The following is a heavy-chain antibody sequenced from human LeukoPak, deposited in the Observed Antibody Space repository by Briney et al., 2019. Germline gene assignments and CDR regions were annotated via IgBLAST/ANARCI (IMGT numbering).Heavy chain of an antibody. Sequence: GGSLRLSCEASGFTFENYVMSWVRQAPGKGLEWVSTINWNGGSTGYADSVKGRFTISRDSAKNSLYLQMNSQRAEDTAVYYCARGVPYDSWSGPHYSDYWGQGTLVTVSS. CDR1: GFTFENYV. D-gene: IGHD3-3*01. CDR2: INWNGGST. J-gene: IGHJ4*02. CDR3: ARGVPYDSWSGPHYSDY. V-gene: IGHV3-20*04.